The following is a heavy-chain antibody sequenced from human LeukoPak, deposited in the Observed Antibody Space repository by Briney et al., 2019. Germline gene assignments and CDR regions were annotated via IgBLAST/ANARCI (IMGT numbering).Heavy chain of an antibody. V-gene: IGHV3-30*18. CDR2: ISYDGSNK. J-gene: IGHJ4*02. D-gene: IGHD5-12*01. CDR1: GFTFSSYG. CDR3: AKEGAVDIVATFYFDY. Sequence: GGSLRLSCAASGFTFSSYGMHWVRQAPGKGPEWVAVISYDGSNKYYADSVKGRFTISRDNSKNTLYLQMNSLRAEDTAVYYCAKEGAVDIVATFYFDYWGQGTLVTVSS.